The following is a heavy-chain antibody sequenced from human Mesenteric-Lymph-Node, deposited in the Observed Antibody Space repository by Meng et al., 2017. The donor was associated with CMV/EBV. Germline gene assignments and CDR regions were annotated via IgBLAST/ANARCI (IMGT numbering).Heavy chain of an antibody. CDR2: INPNSGGT. J-gene: IGHJ6*02. D-gene: IGHD2-15*01. V-gene: IGHV1-2*02. CDR3: ARGVVVEPDSRLGYYYYGMDV. Sequence: ASVKVSCKASGYTFTGYYMHWVRQAPGQGLEWMGWINPNSGGTNYAQKFQGRVTMTRDTSISTAYMELSRLRSDDTAVYYCARGVVVEPDSRLGYYYYGMDVWGQGTTVTVSS. CDR1: GYTFTGYY.